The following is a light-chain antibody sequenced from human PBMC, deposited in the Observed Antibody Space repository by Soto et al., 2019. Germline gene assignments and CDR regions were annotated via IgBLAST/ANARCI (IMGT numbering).Light chain of an antibody. CDR3: QQYKQWPVA. J-gene: IGKJ4*01. V-gene: IGKV3-15*01. Sequence: EIVLTQSPTTLSMSPGERATLSCRASHSVGSNLAWYQQNPGQAPRLLIYGASTRATGVPARFSGSGSATQFTLTISSLQSEDFGFYYCQQYKQWPVAFGGGTKVEIK. CDR2: GAS. CDR1: HSVGSN.